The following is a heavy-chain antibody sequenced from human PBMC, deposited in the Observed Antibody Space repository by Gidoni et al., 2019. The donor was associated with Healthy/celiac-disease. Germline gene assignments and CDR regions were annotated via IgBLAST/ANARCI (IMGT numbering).Heavy chain of an antibody. CDR3: ASGALNSSGYYPHYTRAEYFQH. CDR2: IDPSDSYT. Sequence: EAQLVQSGAEVKKPGESLRISCKGSGYSFTSYWISWVRQMPGKGLEWMGRIDPSDSYTNYSPSFQGHVTISADKSISTAYLQWSSLKASDTAMYYCASGALNSSGYYPHYTRAEYFQHWGQGTLVTVSS. J-gene: IGHJ1*01. CDR1: GYSFTSYW. D-gene: IGHD3-22*01. V-gene: IGHV5-10-1*03.